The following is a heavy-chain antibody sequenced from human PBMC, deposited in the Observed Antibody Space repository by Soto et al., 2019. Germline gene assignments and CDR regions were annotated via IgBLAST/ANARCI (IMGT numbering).Heavy chain of an antibody. Sequence: SETLCLTCTVSGGSINSYYWSWVRQPPGKGLEWIGYIYYSGSTNHNPSLKSRVTISVDTSKNQFSLKLSSLTAADTAVYYCARVGDYTYHLYYMDVWGKGTTVTVSS. CDR3: ARVGDYTYHLYYMDV. V-gene: IGHV4-59*12. CDR1: GGSINSYY. J-gene: IGHJ6*03. D-gene: IGHD4-17*01. CDR2: IYYSGST.